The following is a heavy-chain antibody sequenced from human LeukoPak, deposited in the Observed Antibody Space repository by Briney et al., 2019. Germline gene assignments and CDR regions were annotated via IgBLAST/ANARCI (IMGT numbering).Heavy chain of an antibody. J-gene: IGHJ4*02. CDR1: GFTFSSYW. Sequence: GGSLRLSCAASGFTFSSYWMSWVRQAPGKGLEWVANIKQDGSEKYYVDSVKGRFTISRDNAKNSLYLQMNSLRAEDTAVYYCASYYYDSSGSFDHWGQGTLVTVSS. V-gene: IGHV3-7*01. CDR3: ASYYYDSSGSFDH. CDR2: IKQDGSEK. D-gene: IGHD3-22*01.